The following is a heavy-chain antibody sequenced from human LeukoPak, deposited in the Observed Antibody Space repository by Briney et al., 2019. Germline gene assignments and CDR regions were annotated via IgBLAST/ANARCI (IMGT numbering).Heavy chain of an antibody. J-gene: IGHJ6*03. CDR2: ISGSGGST. CDR1: GFTFSSYG. CDR3: AKDDGGSYYIYYYYMDV. Sequence: GGSLRLSCAASGFTFSSYGMSWVRQAPGKGLEWVSAISGSGGSTYYADSVKGRFTISRDNSKNTLYLQMNSLRAEDTAVYYCAKDDGGSYYIYYYYMDVWGKGTTVTISS. D-gene: IGHD1-26*01. V-gene: IGHV3-23*01.